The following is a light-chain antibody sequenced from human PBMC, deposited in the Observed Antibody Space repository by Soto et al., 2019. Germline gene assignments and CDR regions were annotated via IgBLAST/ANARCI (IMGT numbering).Light chain of an antibody. CDR3: SSYSSSATPYV. CDR1: SSDIGPYNY. CDR2: EVT. V-gene: IGLV2-14*01. Sequence: LTQPASVSGSPGQSITISCIGTSSDIGPYNYVSWYQQHPDKAPKLILYEVTNRPSGASDRFSGSKSGNAAFLTISGLLAEDEADYYCSSYSSSATPYVFGTGTKVTVL. J-gene: IGLJ1*01.